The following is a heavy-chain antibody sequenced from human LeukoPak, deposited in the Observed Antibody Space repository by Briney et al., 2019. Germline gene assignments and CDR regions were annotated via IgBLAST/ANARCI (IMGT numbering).Heavy chain of an antibody. V-gene: IGHV1-69*05. CDR1: GGTFSSYA. CDR3: ARDLRQVDTALATEYNWFDP. Sequence: GSSVKVSCKASGGTFSSYAISWVRQALGQGLEWMGRIIPIFGTANYAQKFQGRVTITTDESTSTAYMELSSLRSEDTAVYYCARDLRQVDTALATEYNWFDPWGQGTLVTVSS. D-gene: IGHD5-18*01. CDR2: IIPIFGTA. J-gene: IGHJ5*02.